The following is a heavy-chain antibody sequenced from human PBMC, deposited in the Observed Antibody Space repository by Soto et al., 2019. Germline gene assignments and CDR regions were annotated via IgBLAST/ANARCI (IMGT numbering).Heavy chain of an antibody. CDR2: IKKDGSEQ. Sequence: GGSLRLSCAASGFTFNRYWMSWVGQAPGKGLEWVANIKKDGSEQYYVDSVKGRFTVSRDNAKNSLTLQMSGLRAEDTAVYYCARGSTSWYFDFRGQGTLVTVSS. CDR3: ARGSTSWYFDF. D-gene: IGHD2-2*01. CDR1: GFTFNRYW. V-gene: IGHV3-7*01. J-gene: IGHJ4*02.